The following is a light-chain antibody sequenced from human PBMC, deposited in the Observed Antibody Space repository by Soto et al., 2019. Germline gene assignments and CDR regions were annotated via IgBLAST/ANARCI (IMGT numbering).Light chain of an antibody. V-gene: IGKV1-33*01. CDR3: QQYDNVPLT. J-gene: IGKJ4*01. CDR1: QDITND. Sequence: DLQMTQSPSSLSASVGDRVTITCQARQDITNDLNWYQQKPGKAPKVLIYEASNLKTGVPSRFSGSGSGTDFTFTISSLQPEDIATYFCQQYDNVPLTFGGGTKVEIK. CDR2: EAS.